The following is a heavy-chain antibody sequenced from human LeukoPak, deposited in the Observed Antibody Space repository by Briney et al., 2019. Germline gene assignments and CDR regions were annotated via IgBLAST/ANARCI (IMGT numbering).Heavy chain of an antibody. CDR1: GFPFSSYW. Sequence: GGSLRLSCVASGFPFSSYWMTWVRQAPGKGLEWVANIKQGGSKKSYVDSVKGRFTISRDNAKNSLYLQMDSLRAEDTAIYYCTRVGYIDEGIDYWGQGTLVTVSS. CDR2: IKQGGSKK. V-gene: IGHV3-7*04. D-gene: IGHD5-24*01. CDR3: TRVGYIDEGIDY. J-gene: IGHJ4*02.